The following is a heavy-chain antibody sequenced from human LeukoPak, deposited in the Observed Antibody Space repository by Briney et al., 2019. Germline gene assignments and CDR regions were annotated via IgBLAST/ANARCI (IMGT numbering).Heavy chain of an antibody. J-gene: IGHJ4*02. CDR3: HYSSGWYFDY. CDR1: GGSFSGYY. D-gene: IGHD6-19*01. Sequence: SETLSLTCAVYGGSFSGYYWSWIRQPPGKGLEWIGEINHSGSTNYNPPLKSRVTISVDTSKNQFSLKLSSVTAADTAVYYCHYSSGWYFDYWGQGTLVTVSS. CDR2: INHSGST. V-gene: IGHV4-34*01.